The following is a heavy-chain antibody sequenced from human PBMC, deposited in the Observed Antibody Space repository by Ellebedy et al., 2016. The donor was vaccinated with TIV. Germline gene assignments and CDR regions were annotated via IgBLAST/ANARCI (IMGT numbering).Heavy chain of an antibody. CDR1: GYTFTGYY. V-gene: IGHV1-2*02. CDR2: INPNTGAT. CDR3: AINQQLGY. D-gene: IGHD6-6*01. J-gene: IGHJ4*02. Sequence: ASVKVSCKASGYTFTGYYMHWVRQAPGQGLEWMGWINPNTGATNYAQEFQGRVTVTTDTSISTAYMEVNRLRSDDTAVYYCAINQQLGYWGQGTLVTVSS.